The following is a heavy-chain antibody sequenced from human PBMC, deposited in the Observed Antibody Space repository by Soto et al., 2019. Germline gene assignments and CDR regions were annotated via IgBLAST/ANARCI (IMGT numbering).Heavy chain of an antibody. Sequence: QVQLQESGPGLVKPSETLSLTCTVSGGSVTTYYCSCFRQPPGKVLEWIGYIQYSGYSAYNLSLKRRVTMPMDTSKTQFSLMLESVTATDTDVYYCARHGFGSLHGLVDVWGQGTTVIVSS. V-gene: IGHV4-59*08. CDR1: GGSVTTYY. J-gene: IGHJ6*02. CDR3: ARHGFGSLHGLVDV. CDR2: IQYSGYS. D-gene: IGHD3-10*01.